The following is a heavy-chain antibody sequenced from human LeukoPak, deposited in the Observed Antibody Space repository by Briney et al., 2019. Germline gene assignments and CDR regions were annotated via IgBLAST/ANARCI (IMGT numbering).Heavy chain of an antibody. CDR1: GYTLTELS. CDR3: AILNDSSGYYDAFDI. D-gene: IGHD3-22*01. V-gene: IGHV1-2*02. Sequence: ASVKVSCKVSGYTLTELSMHWVRQAPGQGLEWMGWINPNSGGTNYAQKFQGRVTMTRDTSISTAYMELSRLRSDDTAVYYCAILNDSSGYYDAFDIWGQGTMVTVSS. CDR2: INPNSGGT. J-gene: IGHJ3*02.